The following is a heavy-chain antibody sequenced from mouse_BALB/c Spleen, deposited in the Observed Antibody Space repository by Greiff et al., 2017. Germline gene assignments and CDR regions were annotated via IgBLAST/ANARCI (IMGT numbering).Heavy chain of an antibody. J-gene: IGHJ4*01. D-gene: IGHD2-14*01. CDR2: IYPGNSDT. CDR1: GYSFTSYW. Sequence: EVQLQQSGTVLARPGASVKMSCKASGYSFTSYWMHWVKQRPGQGLEWIGAIYPGNSDTSYNQKFKGKAKLTAVTSASTAYMELSSLTNEDSAVYYCTRYDDYYYAMDYWGQGTSVTVSS. V-gene: IGHV1-5*01. CDR3: TRYDDYYYAMDY.